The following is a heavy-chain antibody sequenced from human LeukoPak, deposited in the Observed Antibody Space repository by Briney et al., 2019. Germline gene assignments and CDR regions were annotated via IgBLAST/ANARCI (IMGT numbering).Heavy chain of an antibody. V-gene: IGHV4-34*01. CDR2: INHSGST. CDR1: GGSFSGYY. J-gene: IGHJ4*02. Sequence: SETLPLTCAVYGGSFSGYYWSWIRQPPGKGLEWIGEINHSGSTNYNPSLKSRVTISVDTSKNQFSLKLSSVTAADTAVYYCARGVSNCSSTSCYYFDYWGQGTLVTVSS. D-gene: IGHD2-2*01. CDR3: ARGVSNCSSTSCYYFDY.